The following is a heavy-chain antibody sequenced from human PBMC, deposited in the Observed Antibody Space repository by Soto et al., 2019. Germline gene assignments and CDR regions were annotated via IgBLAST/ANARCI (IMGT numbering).Heavy chain of an antibody. V-gene: IGHV4-4*02. J-gene: IGHJ4*02. Sequence: QVQLQESGPGLVKPSWTLSLTCAVSGGSISSSNWWRWVRQPPGKGLEWIGEIYPSGSTNYKPSLKSRVAISVDKSKNQFSLKLSSVTAAATAVYYCSSSSWDLDYWGQGTLVTVSS. CDR3: SSSSWDLDY. CDR1: GGSISSSNW. D-gene: IGHD6-13*01. CDR2: IYPSGST.